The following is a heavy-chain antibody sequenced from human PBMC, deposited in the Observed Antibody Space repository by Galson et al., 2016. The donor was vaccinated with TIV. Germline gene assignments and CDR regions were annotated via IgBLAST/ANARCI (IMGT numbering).Heavy chain of an antibody. CDR2: ISAGGGRT. V-gene: IGHV3-23*01. CDR3: AKMDSSGFDYVRRFDF. CDR1: GFTFSSFA. Sequence: SLRLSCAASGFTFSSFAMSWVRQAPGKGLEWVSRISAGGGRTDYTDSAKGRFTISRDNPKNTLYLQMSSLRADDTAVYFCAKMDSSGFDYVRRFDFWGQGTLGTVSS. D-gene: IGHD3-22*01. J-gene: IGHJ4*02.